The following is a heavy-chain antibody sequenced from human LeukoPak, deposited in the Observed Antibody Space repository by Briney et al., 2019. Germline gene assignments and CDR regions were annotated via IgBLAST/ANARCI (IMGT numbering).Heavy chain of an antibody. CDR3: ASHYGSGSWNWLDP. V-gene: IGHV3-23*01. CDR2: ISGGGDST. D-gene: IGHD3-10*01. CDR1: GFTFSNCG. J-gene: IGHJ5*02. Sequence: PGGSLRLSCAASGFTFSNCGMSWVRQTPRRGWEWVSAISGGGDSTYYADSVKGRFTISRDNYKNTLYLQMNSLRAEDTAVYYCASHYGSGSWNWLDPWGQGTLVTVSS.